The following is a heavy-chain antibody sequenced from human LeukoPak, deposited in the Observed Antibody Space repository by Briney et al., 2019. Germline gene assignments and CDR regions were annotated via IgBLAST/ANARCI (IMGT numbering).Heavy chain of an antibody. CDR3: ARQSLDRITMIVVVTPHGAFDI. V-gene: IGHV1-69*13. CDR2: IIPIFGTA. D-gene: IGHD3-22*01. CDR1: GGTFSSYA. J-gene: IGHJ3*02. Sequence: SVKVSCKASGGTFSSYAISWVRQAPGQGLEWLGGIIPIFGTANYAQKFQGRVTITADESTSTAYMELSSLRSEDTAVYYCARQSLDRITMIVVVTPHGAFDIWGQGTMVTVSS.